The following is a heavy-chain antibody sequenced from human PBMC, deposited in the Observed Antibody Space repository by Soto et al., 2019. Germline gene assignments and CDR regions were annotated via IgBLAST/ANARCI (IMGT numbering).Heavy chain of an antibody. CDR3: ARDDYYDSSGYFY. CDR1: GFTFSSYS. CDR2: ISSSSSTI. V-gene: IGHV3-48*02. Sequence: EVQLVESGGGFVQPGGSLRLSCVASGFTFSSYSINWVRQAPGKGLEWVSYISSSSSTIYYADSVKGRFTISRDNATNSLYLQMNSLRDEDTAVYYCARDDYYDSSGYFYWGQGTLVTVSS. J-gene: IGHJ4*02. D-gene: IGHD3-22*01.